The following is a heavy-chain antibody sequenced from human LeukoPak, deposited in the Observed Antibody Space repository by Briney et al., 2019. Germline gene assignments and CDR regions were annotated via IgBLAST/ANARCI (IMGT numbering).Heavy chain of an antibody. CDR2: ISSSGGDT. J-gene: IGHJ4*02. Sequence: GGSLRLSCAASGFSFSSSPMSWVRQTPGKGLEWVSGISSSGGDTPYADSVKGRFTISRDNSKNTLYLQMNSLRAEDTAVYYCAKVEGEGTYYYDSSGSKEGDYWGQGTLVTVSS. CDR1: GFSFSSSP. CDR3: AKVEGEGTYYYDSSGSKEGDY. V-gene: IGHV3-23*01. D-gene: IGHD3-22*01.